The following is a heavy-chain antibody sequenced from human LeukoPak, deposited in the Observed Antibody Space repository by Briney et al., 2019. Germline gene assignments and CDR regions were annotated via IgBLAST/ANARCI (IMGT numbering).Heavy chain of an antibody. CDR3: ASQGLSGSYWVRGWFDP. D-gene: IGHD1-26*01. CDR2: IYYSGST. V-gene: IGHV4-39*07. CDR1: GFTFSSYA. J-gene: IGHJ5*02. Sequence: PGGSLRLSCAASGFTFSSYAMHWIRQPPGKGLEWIGSIYYSGSTYYNPSLKSRVTISVDTSKNQFSLKLSSVTAADTAVYYCASQGLSGSYWVRGWFDPWGQGTLVTVSS.